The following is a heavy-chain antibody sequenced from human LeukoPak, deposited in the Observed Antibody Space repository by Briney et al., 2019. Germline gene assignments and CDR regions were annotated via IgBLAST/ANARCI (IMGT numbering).Heavy chain of an antibody. CDR2: ISSSSSTI. D-gene: IGHD5-18*01. Sequence: GGSLRLSCAASGFSFSSYSMNWVRQAPGKGLEWVSYISSSSSTIYYADSVKGRFTISRDNAKNSLYLQMNSLRAEDTAVYYCARDGEGYSYGYDYWGQGTLVTVSS. J-gene: IGHJ4*02. V-gene: IGHV3-48*01. CDR1: GFSFSSYS. CDR3: ARDGEGYSYGYDY.